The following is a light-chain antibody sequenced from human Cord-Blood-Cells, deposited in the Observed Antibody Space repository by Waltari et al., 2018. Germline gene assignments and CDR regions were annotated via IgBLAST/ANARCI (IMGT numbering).Light chain of an antibody. V-gene: IGKV1-39*01. CDR3: QQSYSTPPLT. CDR1: QSISSY. Sequence: EIQMTQPPSSLSASVGDSVTIPCRASQSISSYLNWYHQKPGKAPKLLIYAASSLQSGVPSRFSGSGSGTDFTLTISSLQPEDFATYYCQQSYSTPPLTFGGGTKVEIK. CDR2: AAS. J-gene: IGKJ4*01.